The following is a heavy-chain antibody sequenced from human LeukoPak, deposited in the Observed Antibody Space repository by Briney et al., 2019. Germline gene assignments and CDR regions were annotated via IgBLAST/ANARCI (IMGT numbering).Heavy chain of an antibody. CDR3: ATEPGIGYAFDI. J-gene: IGHJ3*02. CDR1: GFAFSSCW. Sequence: PGGSLRLSCAASGFAFSSCWMNWVRQAPGKGLEWVANIKEDGSEKNYVDSVKGRFTISRDNAKNSLSLQMNSLRVEDMAVYYCATEPGIGYAFDIWGQGRMVTVSS. V-gene: IGHV3-7*01. CDR2: IKEDGSEK. D-gene: IGHD3-10*01.